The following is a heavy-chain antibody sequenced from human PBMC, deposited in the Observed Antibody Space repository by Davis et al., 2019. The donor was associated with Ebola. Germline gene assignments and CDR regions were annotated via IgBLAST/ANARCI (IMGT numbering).Heavy chain of an antibody. CDR2: ISYDGSNK. V-gene: IGHV3-30*03. J-gene: IGHJ4*02. CDR1: GFTFSSYG. Sequence: GESLKISCAASGFTFSSYGMHWVRQAPGKGLEWVAVISYDGSNKYYADSVKGRFTISRDNAKSSLFLQMDGLRAEDTAVYYCARPDRSIRTTPGYWGQGTLVTVSS. D-gene: IGHD1/OR15-1a*01. CDR3: ARPDRSIRTTPGY.